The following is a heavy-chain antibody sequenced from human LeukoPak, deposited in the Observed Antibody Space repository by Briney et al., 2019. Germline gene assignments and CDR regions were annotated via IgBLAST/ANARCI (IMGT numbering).Heavy chain of an antibody. CDR2: ISATGGST. D-gene: IGHD1-26*01. J-gene: IGHJ3*02. CDR1: GFTFSSYA. CDR3: AKVPFFSGSTDGGAFDI. Sequence: TGGSLRLSCAASGFTFSSYAMTWVRQAPGKGLEWVSAISATGGSTYYADSVQGRFTISRDNSKNTLFLQMDSLRAEDTALYYCAKVPFFSGSTDGGAFDIWGQGTMVTVSS. V-gene: IGHV3-23*01.